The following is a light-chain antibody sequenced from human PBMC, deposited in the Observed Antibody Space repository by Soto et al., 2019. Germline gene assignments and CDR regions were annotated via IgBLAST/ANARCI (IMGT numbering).Light chain of an antibody. J-gene: IGKJ1*01. CDR3: QQYETFSGT. CDR1: PSVSGW. CDR2: DAS. V-gene: IGKV1-5*01. Sequence: DIQMTQSPSTLSASVGDTVTVTCRASPSVSGWLAWYQQKPGEAPKLLIYDASALPRGVPSRFSGSGSGTNFKLTSASLQPDYFATDYCQQYETFSGTFGPGTKVEI.